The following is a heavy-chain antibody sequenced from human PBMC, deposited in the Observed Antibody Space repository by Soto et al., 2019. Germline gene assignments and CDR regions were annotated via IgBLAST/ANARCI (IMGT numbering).Heavy chain of an antibody. J-gene: IGHJ5*02. D-gene: IGHD4-4*01. V-gene: IGHV3-7*03. CDR1: GFSFSSYW. CDR3: AITISTVSYWFDP. CDR2: IKEDGGEQ. Sequence: EIQLMQSGGGLVRPGGSLSLSCAASGFSFSSYWMSWVRQAPGKGPEWVANIKEDGGEQQYVDSVKGCFTISRDNTENSLFLQMNNLRAEDSAIYYCAITISTVSYWFDPWGPGTQVTVSS.